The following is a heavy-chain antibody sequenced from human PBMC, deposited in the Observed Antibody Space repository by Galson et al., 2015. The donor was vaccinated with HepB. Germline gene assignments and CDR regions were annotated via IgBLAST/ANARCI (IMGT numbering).Heavy chain of an antibody. Sequence: SVKVSCKASGGTFSSYAISWVRQAPGQGLEWMGRIIPILGIANYAQKFQGRVTITADKSTSTAYMELSSLRFEDTAVYYCARGTVSDYYDSSGYAPEDYWGQGALVTVSS. V-gene: IGHV1-69*04. D-gene: IGHD3-22*01. CDR3: ARGTVSDYYDSSGYAPEDY. CDR1: GGTFSSYA. J-gene: IGHJ4*02. CDR2: IIPILGIA.